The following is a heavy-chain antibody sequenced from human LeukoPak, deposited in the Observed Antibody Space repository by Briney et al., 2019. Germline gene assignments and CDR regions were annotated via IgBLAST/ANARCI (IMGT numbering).Heavy chain of an antibody. V-gene: IGHV3-33*06. CDR2: IWYDGSNK. Sequence: GGSLRLSCAASGFTFSNAWMSWGRQAPGKGLEWVAVIWYDGSNKYYADSVKGRFTISTDNSKNTLYLQMNSLRAEDTAVYYCAKPRGYSGYGGVYFDYWGQGTLVTVSS. J-gene: IGHJ4*02. CDR1: GFTFSNAW. CDR3: AKPRGYSGYGGVYFDY. D-gene: IGHD5-12*01.